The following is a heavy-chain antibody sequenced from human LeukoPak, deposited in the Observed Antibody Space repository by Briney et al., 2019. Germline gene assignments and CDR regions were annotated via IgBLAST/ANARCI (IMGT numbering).Heavy chain of an antibody. D-gene: IGHD5-18*01. J-gene: IGHJ4*02. CDR2: IYNSGST. CDR1: GYSISSGYL. CDR3: ASRRGYSYV. V-gene: IGHV4-38-2*02. Sequence: SETLSLTCTVSGYSISSGYLWGWIRQPPGKGLEWIGTIYNSGSTYYNASLESRVTISVDTSKNQFSLKLSSVTAADTAVYYCASRRGYSYVWGQGTLVTVSS.